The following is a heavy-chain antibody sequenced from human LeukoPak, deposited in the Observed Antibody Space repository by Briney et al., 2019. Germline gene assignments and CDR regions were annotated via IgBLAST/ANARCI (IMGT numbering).Heavy chain of an antibody. CDR1: GYTFTGYY. CDR2: INPNSGGT. CDR3: AGWSGSWQKFDP. D-gene: IGHD7-27*01. Sequence: ASVKVSCKASGYTFTGYYMHWVRQAPGQGLEWMGWINPNSGGTNYAQKFQGRVTMTRDTSISTAYMELSRLRSDDAAVYYCAGWSGSWQKFDPWGQGTLVTVSS. J-gene: IGHJ5*02. V-gene: IGHV1-2*02.